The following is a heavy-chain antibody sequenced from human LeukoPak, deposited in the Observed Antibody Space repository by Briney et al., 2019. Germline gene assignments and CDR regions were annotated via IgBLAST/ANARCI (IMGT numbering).Heavy chain of an antibody. J-gene: IGHJ5*02. CDR1: GYTFSSYG. V-gene: IGHV1-18*01. Sequence: ASVKVSCKASGYTFSSYGISWVRQAPGQGLEWMGWISAYNGNTNYAQKLQGRVTMTTDTSTSTAYMELRSLRSDDTAVYYCARGGAVPSPGDWFDPWGQGTLFTVSS. D-gene: IGHD2-2*01. CDR3: ARGGAVPSPGDWFDP. CDR2: ISAYNGNT.